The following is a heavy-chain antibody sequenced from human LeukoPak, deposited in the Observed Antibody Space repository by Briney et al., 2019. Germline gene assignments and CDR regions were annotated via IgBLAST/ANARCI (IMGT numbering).Heavy chain of an antibody. CDR2: IRSKHYRWTT. Sequence: NPGGSLRLSCSAPGYTFGDYAMTRFRQAPGKVVERVRCIRSKHYRWTTESGACLQDRFNNSRDESKSIAYLKMNRLKTEDTAVYYCTRGAPTYDFWSGYYDKARRPENNWFDPWGQGTLVTVSS. CDR1: GYTFGDYA. J-gene: IGHJ5*02. D-gene: IGHD3-3*01. CDR3: TRGAPTYDFWSGYYDKARRPENNWFDP. V-gene: IGHV3-49*05.